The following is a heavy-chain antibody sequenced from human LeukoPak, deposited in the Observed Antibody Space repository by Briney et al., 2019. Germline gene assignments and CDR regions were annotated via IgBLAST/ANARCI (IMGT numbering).Heavy chain of an antibody. Sequence: GASVKVSCKASGGTFSSYAISWVRQAPGQGLEWMGGIIPIFGTANYAQKFQGRVTITTDESTSTAYMELSSLRSEDTAVYYCARVFVPYSSSSPYYYYYMDVWGKGTTVTVSS. CDR1: GGTFSSYA. CDR3: ARVFVPYSSSSPYYYYYMDV. CDR2: IIPIFGTA. D-gene: IGHD6-6*01. J-gene: IGHJ6*03. V-gene: IGHV1-69*05.